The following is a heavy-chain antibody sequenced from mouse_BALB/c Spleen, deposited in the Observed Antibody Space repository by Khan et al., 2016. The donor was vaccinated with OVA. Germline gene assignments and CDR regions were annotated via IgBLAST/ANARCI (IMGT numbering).Heavy chain of an antibody. CDR3: ARQPYYHYYIMDY. CDR1: GFSLTNYG. D-gene: IGHD2-10*01. Sequence: VELVESGPGLVAPSQSLSITCTISGFSLTNYGIHWVRQPPGKGLEWLVVIWSDGSTTYNSALKSRLSISKDNSKSQVFLKMNSLQTDDTAMYYCARQPYYHYYIMDYWGQGTSVTLSS. CDR2: IWSDGST. V-gene: IGHV2-6-1*01. J-gene: IGHJ4*01.